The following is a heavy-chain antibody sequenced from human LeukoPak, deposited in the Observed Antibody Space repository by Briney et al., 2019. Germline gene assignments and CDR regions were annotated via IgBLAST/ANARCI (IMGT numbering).Heavy chain of an antibody. Sequence: GGSLRLSCAASGFDFSTYSMNWVRQAPGKGLEWVSYISSRSATIYYADSVKGRFTISRDNAKNSLYLQMNSLRAEDTAVYYCARDSSGFPHDYWGQGTLVTVSS. CDR1: GFDFSTYS. V-gene: IGHV3-48*01. CDR2: ISSRSATI. CDR3: ARDSSGFPHDY. J-gene: IGHJ4*02. D-gene: IGHD3-22*01.